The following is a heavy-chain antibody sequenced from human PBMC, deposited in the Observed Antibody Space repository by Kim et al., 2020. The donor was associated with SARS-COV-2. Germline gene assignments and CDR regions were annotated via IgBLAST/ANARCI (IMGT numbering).Heavy chain of an antibody. CDR1: GFTFDDYT. D-gene: IGHD3-10*01. CDR2: ISWDGGST. J-gene: IGHJ6*02. CDR3: AKDNLRYGSGSYSAYPGYYNYYCMDV. Sequence: GGSLRLSCAASGFTFDDYTMHWVRQAPGKGLEWVSLISWDGGSTYYADSVKGRFTISRDNSKNSLYLQMNSLRTEDTALYYCAKDNLRYGSGSYSAYPGYYNYYCMDVWGHGTTVTVSS. V-gene: IGHV3-43*01.